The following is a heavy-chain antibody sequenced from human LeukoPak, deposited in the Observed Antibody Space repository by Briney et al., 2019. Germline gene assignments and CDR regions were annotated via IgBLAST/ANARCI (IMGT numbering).Heavy chain of an antibody. V-gene: IGHV3-30*18. CDR3: AKAGPNSSSIDY. CDR1: GFTFSSYG. D-gene: IGHD6-6*01. CDR2: ISYDGSNK. Sequence: GGSLRLSCAASGFTFSSYGMHWVRQAPGKGLEWVAVISYDGSNKYYADSVKGRFTISRDNSKNTLYLQMNSLRAEDTAVYYCAKAGPNSSSIDYWGQGTLVTVSS. J-gene: IGHJ4*02.